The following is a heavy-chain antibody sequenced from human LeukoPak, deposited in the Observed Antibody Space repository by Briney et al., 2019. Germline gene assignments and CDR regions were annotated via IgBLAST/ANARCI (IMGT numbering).Heavy chain of an antibody. CDR1: GFTFSRYA. CDR2: ISGSGGST. V-gene: IGHV3-23*01. D-gene: IGHD3-3*01. J-gene: IGHJ4*02. CDR3: AKAPSSLRFLEWPFDY. Sequence: GGSLRLSCAASGFTFSRYAMSWVRQAQGKGLEWVSAISGSGGSTYYADSVKGRFTISRDNSKNTLYLQMNSLRAEDTAVYYCAKAPSSLRFLEWPFDYWGQGTLVTVSS.